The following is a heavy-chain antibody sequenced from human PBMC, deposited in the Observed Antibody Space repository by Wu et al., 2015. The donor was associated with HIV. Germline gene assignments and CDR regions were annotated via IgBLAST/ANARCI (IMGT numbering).Heavy chain of an antibody. V-gene: IGHV1-69*13. D-gene: IGHD3-16*01. J-gene: IGHJ3*02. Sequence: QVQLVQSGAEVKKPGSSVKVSCKASGGTFSSYAISWVRQAPGQGLEWMGRIIPIFGTANYAQKFQGRVTITADEFTSTAYMELSSLRSEDTAVYYCARPTIVSGSSPLDAFDIWAKGQWSPSLQ. CDR1: GGTFSSYA. CDR3: ARPTIVSGSSPLDAFDI. CDR2: IIPIFGTA.